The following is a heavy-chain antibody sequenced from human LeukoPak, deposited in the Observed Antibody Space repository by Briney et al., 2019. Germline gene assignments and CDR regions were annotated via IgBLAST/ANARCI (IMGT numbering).Heavy chain of an antibody. CDR2: TYSGGST. CDR1: GFTVSSNY. V-gene: IGHV3-66*02. D-gene: IGHD2-21*02. J-gene: IGHJ5*02. CDR3: ARDRGGDQSDDGGFDP. Sequence: PGGSLRLSCAASGFTVSSNYMSWVRQAPGKGLEWVSVTYSGGSTYYADSVKGRFTISRDNSKNTLYLQMNSLRAEDTAVYYCARDRGGDQSDDGGFDPWGQGTLITVSS.